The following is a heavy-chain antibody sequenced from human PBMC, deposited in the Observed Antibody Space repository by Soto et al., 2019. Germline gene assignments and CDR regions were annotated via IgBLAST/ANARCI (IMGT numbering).Heavy chain of an antibody. Sequence: PSETLSLTCTVSGGSISSYYWSWIRQPPGKGLEWIGYIYYSGSTNYNPSLKSRLTISVDTSKNQFSLKLSSVTAADTAVYYCARAYGDYVFDFWGQGTLVTVSS. CDR1: GGSISSYY. CDR2: IYYSGST. V-gene: IGHV4-59*08. D-gene: IGHD4-17*01. J-gene: IGHJ4*02. CDR3: ARAYGDYVFDF.